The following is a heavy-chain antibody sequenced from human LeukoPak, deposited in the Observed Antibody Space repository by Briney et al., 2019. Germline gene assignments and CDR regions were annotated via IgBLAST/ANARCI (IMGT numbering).Heavy chain of an antibody. D-gene: IGHD4-17*01. CDR1: GFTFSSYG. J-gene: IGHJ4*02. Sequence: GGSLRLSCAASGFTFSSYGMHWVRQAPGKGLEWVANIKQDGSEKYYVDSVKGRFTISRDNAKNSLYLQMNSLRAEDTAVYYCASAYDFDHWGQGTLVTVSS. CDR2: IKQDGSEK. CDR3: ASAYDFDH. V-gene: IGHV3-7*03.